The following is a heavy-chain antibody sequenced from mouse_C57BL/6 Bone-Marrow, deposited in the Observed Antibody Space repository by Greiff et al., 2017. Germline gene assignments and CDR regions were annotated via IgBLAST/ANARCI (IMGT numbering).Heavy chain of an antibody. J-gene: IGHJ3*01. Sequence: VKLQQSGAELVKPGASVKLSCKASGYTFTSYWMQWVKQRPGPGLEWIGEIDPSDSYTNYNQKFKGKATLTVDTSSSTAYMQLSSLTSEDSAVYYCAREDSNYWFAYWGQGTLVTVSA. CDR1: GYTFTSYW. D-gene: IGHD2-5*01. V-gene: IGHV1-50*01. CDR3: AREDSNYWFAY. CDR2: IDPSDSYT.